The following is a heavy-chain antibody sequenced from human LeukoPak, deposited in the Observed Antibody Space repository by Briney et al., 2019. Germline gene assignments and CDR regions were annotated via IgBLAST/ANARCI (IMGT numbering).Heavy chain of an antibody. J-gene: IGHJ4*02. CDR1: GFSLTTSGVG. Sequence: SGPTLVNPTQTLTLTCTFSGFSLTTSGVGVGWIRQPPGKALEWLALIYWDDDKRYSPSLKSRLTITRDTSRNQVVLTMTNMDPVDTATYYCAHRWVGTSWYWVYFDYWGQGTLVTVSS. V-gene: IGHV2-5*02. D-gene: IGHD6-13*01. CDR2: IYWDDDK. CDR3: AHRWVGTSWYWVYFDY.